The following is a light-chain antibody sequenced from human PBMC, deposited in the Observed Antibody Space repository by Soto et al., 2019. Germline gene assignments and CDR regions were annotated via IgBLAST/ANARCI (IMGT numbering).Light chain of an antibody. CDR2: EVS. CDR1: SNDIGAYNF. J-gene: IGLJ3*02. CDR3: SSYTTSNTLRWV. Sequence: QSALTQPASVSGSPGQSITISCTGTSNDIGAYNFVSWYQQHPGKAPKLMIYEVSNRPSGVSNRFSGSKSGNTASLTISGLQAEDEADYYCSSYTTSNTLRWVFGGGTKVTVL. V-gene: IGLV2-14*01.